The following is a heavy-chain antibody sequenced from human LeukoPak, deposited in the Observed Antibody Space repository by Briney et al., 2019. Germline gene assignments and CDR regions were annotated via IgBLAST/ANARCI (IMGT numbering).Heavy chain of an antibody. Sequence: PGGSLRLSCAASGFTFSSYGMHWVRQAPGKGLEWVAFIRYDGSNKYYADSVKGRFTISRDNSKNTLYLQMNSLRAEDTAVYYCAKGLSPPNYYYYYGMDVWGQGTTVTVSS. CDR3: AKGLSPPNYYYYYGMDV. CDR2: IRYDGSNK. V-gene: IGHV3-30*02. D-gene: IGHD3-16*02. J-gene: IGHJ6*02. CDR1: GFTFSSYG.